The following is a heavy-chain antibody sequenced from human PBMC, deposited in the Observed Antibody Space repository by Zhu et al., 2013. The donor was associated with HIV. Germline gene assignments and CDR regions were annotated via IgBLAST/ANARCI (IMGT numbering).Heavy chain of an antibody. J-gene: IGHJ4*02. CDR3: ARDLYYYDSSGYYYVLLY. D-gene: IGHD3-22*01. CDR1: GYTFTGYY. Sequence: QVQLVQSGAEVKKPGASVKVSCKASGYTFTGYYMHWVRQAPGQGLEWMGWINPNSGGTNYAQKFQGRVTMTRDTSISTAYMELSRLRSDDTAVYYCARDLYYYDSSGYYYVLLYWGQGTLVTVSS. CDR2: INPNSGGT. V-gene: IGHV1-2*02.